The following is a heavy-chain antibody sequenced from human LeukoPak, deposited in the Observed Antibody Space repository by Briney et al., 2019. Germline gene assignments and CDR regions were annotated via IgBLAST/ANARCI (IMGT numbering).Heavy chain of an antibody. CDR3: ARDEDCSGGSCLYY. CDR1: GGSISSYY. Sequence: SETLSLTCTVSGGSISSYYWGWIRQPPGKGLEWIGSIYYSGSTYYNPSLKSRVTISVDTSKNQFSLKLSSVTAADTAVYYCARDEDCSGGSCLYYWGQGTLVTVSS. CDR2: IYYSGST. D-gene: IGHD2-15*01. V-gene: IGHV4-39*07. J-gene: IGHJ4*02.